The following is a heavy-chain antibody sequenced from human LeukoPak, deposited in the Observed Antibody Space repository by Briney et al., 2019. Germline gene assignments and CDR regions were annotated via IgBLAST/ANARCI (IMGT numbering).Heavy chain of an antibody. CDR2: IKSKTDGRTT. CDR1: GCTFSNVW. J-gene: IGHJ4*02. CDR3: TTRGAIGH. Sequence: GSLILSCASSGCTFSNVWMSWVRQAPGEGLEWVGRIKSKTDGRTTDYAAPVKGRFSISRDDSKNMLYLQMNSLKTEDTAVYYCTTRGAIGHWGQGTLVTVSS. V-gene: IGHV3-15*01. D-gene: IGHD3-10*01.